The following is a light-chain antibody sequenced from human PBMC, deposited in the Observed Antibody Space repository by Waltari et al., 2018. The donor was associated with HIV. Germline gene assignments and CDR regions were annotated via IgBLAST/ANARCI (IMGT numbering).Light chain of an antibody. Sequence: QSALTQPASVSGSPGQSVTISCTGTTKDVGNYDYVSWYQLRPCKAPKLVSYDVSNRPAGVSARFSGSKSGNTASLSIAGLQPDDEADYFCASYRTYGTLVFGGGTKLTVL. CDR1: TKDVGNYDY. J-gene: IGLJ3*02. CDR3: ASYRTYGTLV. V-gene: IGLV2-14*01. CDR2: DVS.